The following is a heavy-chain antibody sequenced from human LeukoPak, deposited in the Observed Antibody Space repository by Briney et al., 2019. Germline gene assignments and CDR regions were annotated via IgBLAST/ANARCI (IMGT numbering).Heavy chain of an antibody. J-gene: IGHJ6*02. Sequence: ASVKVSCKASGGAFSSYAISWVRQATGQGLEWMGWMNPNSGNTGYAQKFQGRVTMTRNTSISTAYMELSSLRSEDTAVYYCARDGNGAYSSGSYGMDVWGQGTTVTVSS. D-gene: IGHD6-19*01. CDR1: GGAFSSYA. CDR2: MNPNSGNT. CDR3: ARDGNGAYSSGSYGMDV. V-gene: IGHV1-8*02.